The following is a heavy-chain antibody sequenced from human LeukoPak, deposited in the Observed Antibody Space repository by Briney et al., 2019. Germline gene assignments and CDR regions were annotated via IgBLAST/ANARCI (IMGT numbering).Heavy chain of an antibody. CDR3: SRVTTNGYFEY. D-gene: IGHD1-1*01. CDR2: IKFDESEK. J-gene: IGHJ4*02. CDR1: GFTFSNYG. Sequence: GGSLRLSCAASGFTFSNYGMHWVRQAPGKGLEWVASIKFDESEKHHVDSVEGRFTISRDNAKSSLYLQMNSLRAEDTAVYFCSRVTTNGYFEYWGQGTLVTVSS. V-gene: IGHV3-7*04.